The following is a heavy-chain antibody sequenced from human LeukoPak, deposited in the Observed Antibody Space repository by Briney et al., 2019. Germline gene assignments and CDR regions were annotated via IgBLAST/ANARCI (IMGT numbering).Heavy chain of an antibody. V-gene: IGHV1-18*01. CDR3: ASGTTVTTTNIFDY. CDR1: GYTFTSYG. D-gene: IGHD4-17*01. J-gene: IGHJ4*02. Sequence: GASVKVSCKASGYTFTSYGISWVRQAPGQGLEWMGWISAYNGNTNYAQKLQGRVTMTTDTSTSTAYMELRSLRSDDTAVYYCASGTTVTTTNIFDYWGQGTLVTASS. CDR2: ISAYNGNT.